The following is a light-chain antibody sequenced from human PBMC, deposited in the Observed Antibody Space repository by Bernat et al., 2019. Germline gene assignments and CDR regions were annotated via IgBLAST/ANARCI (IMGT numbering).Light chain of an antibody. CDR1: SSNIGAGYD. CDR3: QSYDSSLSGWV. V-gene: IGLV1-40*01. CDR2: GNS. Sequence: QSVLTQPPSVSGAPGQRVTISCTGSSSNIGAGYDVHWYQQLPGTAPKRLIYGNSKRPSGVPDRFSGSKSGTAASLAITGLQAEDEADYDCQSYDSSLSGWVFGGGTKLTVL. J-gene: IGLJ2*01.